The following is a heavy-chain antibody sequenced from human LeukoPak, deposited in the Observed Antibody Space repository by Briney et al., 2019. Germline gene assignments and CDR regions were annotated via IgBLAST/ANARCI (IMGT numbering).Heavy chain of an antibody. Sequence: GGSLRLSCAASGFTFSSYAMSWVRQASGKGLEWVSAISGSGGSTYYADSVKGRFTISRDNSKNTLYLQMNSLRAEDTAVYYCATRDYYYDSSGYPRGGYWGQGTLVTVSS. CDR2: ISGSGGST. D-gene: IGHD3-22*01. CDR3: ATRDYYYDSSGYPRGGY. CDR1: GFTFSSYA. V-gene: IGHV3-23*01. J-gene: IGHJ4*02.